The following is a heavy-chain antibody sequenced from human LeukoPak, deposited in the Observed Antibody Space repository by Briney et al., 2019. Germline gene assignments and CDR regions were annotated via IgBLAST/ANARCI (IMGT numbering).Heavy chain of an antibody. Sequence: GGSLRLSCAASGFTVSSNYMTWVRQPPGEGLEWISIMFSGGITYHADSVKGRFTISRDNSKNTLYLQMNSLRPDDTAVYYCAREEMTTVGASYYFFALDVWGQGTTVTVSS. CDR1: GFTVSSNY. CDR2: MFSGGIT. D-gene: IGHD4-11*01. CDR3: AREEMTTVGASYYFFALDV. J-gene: IGHJ6*02. V-gene: IGHV3-66*02.